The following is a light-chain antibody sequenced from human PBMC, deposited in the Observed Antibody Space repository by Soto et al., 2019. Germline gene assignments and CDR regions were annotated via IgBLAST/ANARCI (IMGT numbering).Light chain of an antibody. V-gene: IGKV1-39*01. CDR1: QSISSY. J-gene: IGKJ3*01. Sequence: DIQMTQSPSSLSASVGDRVTITCRASQSISSYLNWYQQKPGKAPKRLIYAASSLQSGLPSRFSGSGSGTDFTLTISRLQPEDFATYYCQQSYSTPLTFGPGTKVDI. CDR2: AAS. CDR3: QQSYSTPLT.